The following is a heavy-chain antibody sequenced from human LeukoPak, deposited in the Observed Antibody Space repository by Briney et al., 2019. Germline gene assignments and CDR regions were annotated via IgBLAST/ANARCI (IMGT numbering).Heavy chain of an antibody. CDR2: INPGDSDT. J-gene: IGHJ4*02. CDR3: ARQGGTGVSIDY. Sequence: LGESLKISCKGSGYRFTTYWISWVRQMPGKGLEWMGIINPGDSDTRYSPSFQGQVTLSVDKSISTAYLQWSSLKASDTAMYYCARQGGTGVSIDYWGQGTLVTVSS. V-gene: IGHV5-51*01. CDR1: GYRFTTYW. D-gene: IGHD7-27*01.